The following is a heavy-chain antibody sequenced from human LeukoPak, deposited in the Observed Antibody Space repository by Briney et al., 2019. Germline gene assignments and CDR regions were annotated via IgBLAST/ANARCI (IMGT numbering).Heavy chain of an antibody. Sequence: GKSLRLSCVASGFSFSDSVIHWVRQAPGKGLEWVAVISHDVKTTYYADSAKGRFTISRDNSRNTVLLQMNRLRPEDTAVYYCVKEAYYGWGSSPTFYFDYWGQGTRVTVSS. J-gene: IGHJ4*02. CDR2: ISHDVKTT. CDR1: GFSFSDSV. D-gene: IGHD3-10*01. CDR3: VKEAYYGWGSSPTFYFDY. V-gene: IGHV3-30*04.